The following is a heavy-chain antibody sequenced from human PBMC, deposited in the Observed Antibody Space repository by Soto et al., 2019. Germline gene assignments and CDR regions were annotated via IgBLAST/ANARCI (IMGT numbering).Heavy chain of an antibody. V-gene: IGHV4-38-2*02. J-gene: IGHJ4*02. Sequence: ETLSVTCSVSGSSIISNYWWSWIRQSPGEGLVWIGSIYHSGTTYYNPSLESRVIISVGTSESRFALRLTSVTAADSAVYYCARARGYSGYDLIWGQGTLVTVSS. CDR2: IYHSGTT. D-gene: IGHD5-12*01. CDR1: GSSIISNYW. CDR3: ARARGYSGYDLI.